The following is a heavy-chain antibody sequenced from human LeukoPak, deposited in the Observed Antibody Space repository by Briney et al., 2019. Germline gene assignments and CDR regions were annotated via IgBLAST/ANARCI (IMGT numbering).Heavy chain of an antibody. Sequence: PSQTLSLTCTVSGGSISSGDYYWSWIRQPPVKGLEWIAYMYYSGSTYYNPSLKSRVTMSADTSKNQLSLKLSSVTAADTAVYYCARPYYYDSRIDPWGQGILVTASS. CDR1: GGSISSGDYY. CDR2: MYYSGST. D-gene: IGHD3-22*01. J-gene: IGHJ5*02. V-gene: IGHV4-30-4*01. CDR3: ARPYYYDSRIDP.